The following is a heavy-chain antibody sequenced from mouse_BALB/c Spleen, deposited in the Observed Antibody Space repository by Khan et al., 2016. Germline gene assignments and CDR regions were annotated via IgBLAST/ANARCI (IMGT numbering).Heavy chain of an antibody. D-gene: IGHD1-1*01. J-gene: IGHJ2*01. V-gene: IGHV3-2*02. CDR2: ITSSGST. CDR3: AMDYYGISYIDY. CDR1: GYSITSDYA. Sequence: EVQLQESGPGLVKPSQSLSLTCTVTGYSITSDYAWNWIRQFPGNKLEWMGYITSSGSTTYNPSLQSRISISRDTSKNQFFLQLNSVTAEDTATYYCAMDYYGISYIDYWGQGTTLTVSS.